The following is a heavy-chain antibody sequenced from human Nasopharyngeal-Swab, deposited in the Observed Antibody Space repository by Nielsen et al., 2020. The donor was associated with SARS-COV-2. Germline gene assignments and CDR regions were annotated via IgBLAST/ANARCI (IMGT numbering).Heavy chain of an antibody. CDR3: ARDGLDYDFWSAYFMDV. D-gene: IGHD3-3*01. CDR2: ISSSSSYI. V-gene: IGHV3-21*01. CDR1: GVSITSQY. J-gene: IGHJ6*02. Sequence: ETLSLTCTVSGVSITSQYWSWVRQAPGKGLEWVSSISSSSSYIYYADSVKGRFTISRDNAKNSLYLQMNSLRAEDTAVYYCARDGLDYDFWSAYFMDVWGQGTTVTVSS.